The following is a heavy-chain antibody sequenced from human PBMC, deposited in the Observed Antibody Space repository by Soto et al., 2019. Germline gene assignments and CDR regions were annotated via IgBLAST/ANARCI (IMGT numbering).Heavy chain of an antibody. Sequence: QVQLQESGPGLVKPSETLSLTCTVSGGSISSYYWSWIRQPPGKGLEWIGYIYYSGSTNYNPSLKSRVTISVDTSKNQFSLKLSSVTAADTAVHYCARLWGWFGDYWGQGTLVTVSS. CDR2: IYYSGST. CDR3: ARLWGWFGDY. V-gene: IGHV4-59*08. D-gene: IGHD3-10*01. CDR1: GGSISSYY. J-gene: IGHJ4*02.